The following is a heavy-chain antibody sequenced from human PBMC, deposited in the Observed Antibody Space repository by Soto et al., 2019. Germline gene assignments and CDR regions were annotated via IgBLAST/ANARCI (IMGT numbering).Heavy chain of an antibody. Sequence: SVKVSCKASGGTFSSYAISWVRQAPGQGLEWMGGIIPILGTANYAQKFQGRVTITADESTSTAYMELSSLRSEDTAVYYCAEGRQYSYGSGSYHTYYYYYGMDVWGQGTTVTVSS. CDR1: GGTFSSYA. D-gene: IGHD3-10*01. CDR3: AEGRQYSYGSGSYHTYYYYYGMDV. J-gene: IGHJ6*02. V-gene: IGHV1-69*13. CDR2: IIPILGTA.